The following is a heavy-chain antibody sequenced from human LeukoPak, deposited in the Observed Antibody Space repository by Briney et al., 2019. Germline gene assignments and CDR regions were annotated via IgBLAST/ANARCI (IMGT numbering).Heavy chain of an antibody. D-gene: IGHD2-2*01. CDR2: ISSNGGST. J-gene: IGHJ4*02. Sequence: TGGSLRLSCAASGFTFSSYAMSWARQAPGKGLEWVSAISSNGGSTYYANSVKGRFTISRDNSKNTLYLQMGSLRAEDMAVYYCARSHYCSSTSCYLSYFDYWGQGTLVTVSS. CDR3: ARSHYCSSTSCYLSYFDY. V-gene: IGHV3-64*01. CDR1: GFTFSSYA.